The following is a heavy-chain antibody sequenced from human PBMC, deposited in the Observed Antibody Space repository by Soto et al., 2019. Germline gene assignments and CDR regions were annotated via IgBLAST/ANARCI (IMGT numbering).Heavy chain of an antibody. CDR2: ISSDGRNT. J-gene: IGHJ5*02. CDR3: IKASTVTGVGGYR. V-gene: IGHV3-74*03. Sequence: EVQLVESGGGLVQPGGSLRLSCAASGFAFSSYWMQWVRQPPGKGPVWVSRISSDGRNTTYADPVKGRVTISRDNAKNTLHLQMTSLTDDDTAVYYCIKASTVTGVGGYRWGQGTLVTVSS. CDR1: GFAFSSYW. D-gene: IGHD6-19*01.